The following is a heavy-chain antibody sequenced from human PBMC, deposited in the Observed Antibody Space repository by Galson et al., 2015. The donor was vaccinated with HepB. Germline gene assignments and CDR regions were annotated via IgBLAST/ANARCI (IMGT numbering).Heavy chain of an antibody. J-gene: IGHJ3*02. CDR1: GFTFSNYA. CDR3: AKVRSPFPTAPLEGAFEI. V-gene: IGHV3-23*01. CDR2: ISGSGSTT. D-gene: IGHD2/OR15-2a*01. Sequence: SLRLSCAASGFTFSNYAMSWVRQAPGKGLEWVSGISGSGSTTYYADSVKGRLTISRDNSKKMVFLQMNSLRADDTAVYYCAKVRSPFPTAPLEGAFEIRGPGTMVT.